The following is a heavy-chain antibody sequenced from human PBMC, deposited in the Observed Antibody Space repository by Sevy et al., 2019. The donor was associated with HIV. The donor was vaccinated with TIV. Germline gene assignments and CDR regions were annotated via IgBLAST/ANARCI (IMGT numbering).Heavy chain of an antibody. CDR1: GYSFTSYW. CDR3: VVDTKRGSYGRRPPERDFDY. CDR2: IYPGDSDT. V-gene: IGHV5-51*01. Sequence: GESLKISCKGSGYSFTSYWIGWVRQMPGKGLEWMGIIYPGDSDTRYSPSFQGQVTISADKSISTAYLQWSSLKASDTAMYYCVVDTKRGSYGRRPPERDFDYWGQGTLVTVSS. D-gene: IGHD1-26*01. J-gene: IGHJ4*02.